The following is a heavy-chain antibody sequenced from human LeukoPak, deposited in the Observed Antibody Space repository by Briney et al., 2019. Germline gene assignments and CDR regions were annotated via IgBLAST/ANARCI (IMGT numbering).Heavy chain of an antibody. CDR1: GFTFSSYG. CDR3: ARTGYSSGWFVYYYYGMDV. D-gene: IGHD6-19*01. Sequence: GRSLRLSCAASGFTFSSYGMHWVRQAPGKGLEWVAVISYDGSNKYYADSVKGRFTISRDNSKNTLYLQMNSLRAEDTAVYYCARTGYSSGWFVYYYYGMDVWGQGTTVTVSS. CDR2: ISYDGSNK. V-gene: IGHV3-30*03. J-gene: IGHJ6*02.